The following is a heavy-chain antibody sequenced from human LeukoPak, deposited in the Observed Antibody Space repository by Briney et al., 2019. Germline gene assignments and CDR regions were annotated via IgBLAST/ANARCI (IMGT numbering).Heavy chain of an antibody. V-gene: IGHV1-2*02. J-gene: IGHJ6*03. CDR3: ARGGREYAYTNYMEI. Sequence: RASVKVSCKASGYTFTDYYIHWVRQAPGQGLEWMGWINPNSAGTKYAQKFQGRVTMTRDTSISTAYMELRLRSDDTAVYYCARGGREYAYTNYMEIWGKGTTVTISS. CDR1: GYTFTDYY. CDR2: INPNSAGT. D-gene: IGHD2-2*02.